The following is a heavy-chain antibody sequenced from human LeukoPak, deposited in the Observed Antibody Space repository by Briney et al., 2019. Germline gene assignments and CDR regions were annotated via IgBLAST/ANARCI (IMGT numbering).Heavy chain of an antibody. Sequence: GGSLRLSCAASGFTFSSYSVNWVRQAPGKGLEWVSSISSSSSYIYYADSVNGRFTISRDNAKNSLYLQINSLRAEDAAVYYCARFRGWTDDAFDIWGQGTMVTVSS. D-gene: IGHD6-19*01. J-gene: IGHJ3*02. V-gene: IGHV3-21*01. CDR3: ARFRGWTDDAFDI. CDR1: GFTFSSYS. CDR2: ISSSSSYI.